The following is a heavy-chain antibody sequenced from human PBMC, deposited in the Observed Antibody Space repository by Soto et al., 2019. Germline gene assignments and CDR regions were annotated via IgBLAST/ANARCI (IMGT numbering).Heavy chain of an antibody. V-gene: IGHV1-18*01. CDR1: GYTFASYA. Sequence: QVQLVQSGAEVKKPGASVKVSCKASGYTFASYAISWMRQAPGQGLEWMGWISAYNGNTNYAQTLQGRVTMTPDTTTSTAYMELRSLRSDDTAVDYCARDPPPPDYWGQGTLVTVSS. CDR3: ARDPPPPDY. CDR2: ISAYNGNT. J-gene: IGHJ4*02.